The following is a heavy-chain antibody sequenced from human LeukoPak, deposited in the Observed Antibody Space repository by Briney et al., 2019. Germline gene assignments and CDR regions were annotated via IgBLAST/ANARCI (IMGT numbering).Heavy chain of an antibody. D-gene: IGHD6-13*01. J-gene: IGHJ4*02. Sequence: SETLSLTCTVSGGSISSYYWSWIRQPPGKGLEWIGYIYYSGSTNYNPSLKSRVTISVDTSKNQFSPKLSSVTAADTAVYYCARHSSSWYPSIDYWGQGTLVTASS. V-gene: IGHV4-59*08. CDR3: ARHSSSWYPSIDY. CDR1: GGSISSYY. CDR2: IYYSGST.